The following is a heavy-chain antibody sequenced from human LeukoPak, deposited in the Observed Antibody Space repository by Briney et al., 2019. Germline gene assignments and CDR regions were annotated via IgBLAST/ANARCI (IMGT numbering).Heavy chain of an antibody. Sequence: VASVKVSCKASGGTFSSYAISWVRQAPGQGLEWMGGIIPIFGTANYAQKFQGRVTLTADKSTSTAYMELSSLRSEDTAVYYCARENYGGNSENYWGQGTLVTVSS. J-gene: IGHJ4*02. CDR2: IIPIFGTA. CDR1: GGTFSSYA. V-gene: IGHV1-69*06. D-gene: IGHD4-23*01. CDR3: ARENYGGNSENY.